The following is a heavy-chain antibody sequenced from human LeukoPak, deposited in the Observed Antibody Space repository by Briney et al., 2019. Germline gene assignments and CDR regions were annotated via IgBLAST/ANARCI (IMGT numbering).Heavy chain of an antibody. CDR2: ISSSSSYI. Sequence: PGGSLRLSCAASGFTFSSYSMNWVRQAPGKGLEWVSSISSSSSYIYYADSVKGRFTISRDNAKNSLYLQMNSLRAEDTAVYYCASPPGYDFWSGYYPNYYYYYMDVWGKGTTVTVSS. D-gene: IGHD3-3*01. CDR1: GFTFSSYS. CDR3: ASPPGYDFWSGYYPNYYYYYMDV. J-gene: IGHJ6*03. V-gene: IGHV3-21*01.